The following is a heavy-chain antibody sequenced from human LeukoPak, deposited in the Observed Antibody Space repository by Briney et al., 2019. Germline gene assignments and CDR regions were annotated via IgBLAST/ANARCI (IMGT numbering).Heavy chain of an antibody. CDR3: ARGGYGDYVPYYYYGMDV. J-gene: IGHJ6*02. CDR1: GFTVSSNY. CDR2: IYSGGST. D-gene: IGHD4-17*01. V-gene: IGHV3-66*02. Sequence: GGSLRLSCAASGFTVSSNYMSWVRQAPGKGLEWVSVIYSGGSTYYADSVKGRFTISRDNYKNTLYLQMNSLRAEDTAVYYCARGGYGDYVPYYYYGMDVWGQGTTVTVSS.